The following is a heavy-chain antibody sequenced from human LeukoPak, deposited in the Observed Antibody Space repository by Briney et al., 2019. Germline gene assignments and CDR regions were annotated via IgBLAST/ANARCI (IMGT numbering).Heavy chain of an antibody. CDR3: ARAVARVDLFDY. Sequence: ASVKVSCKASGYTFTGYYMHWVRQAPGQGLEWMGIINPSGGSTSYAQKFQGRVTMTRDTSTSTVYMELSSLRSEDTAVYYCARAVARVDLFDYWGQGTLVTVSS. CDR2: INPSGGST. V-gene: IGHV1-46*01. D-gene: IGHD4-23*01. J-gene: IGHJ4*02. CDR1: GYTFTGYY.